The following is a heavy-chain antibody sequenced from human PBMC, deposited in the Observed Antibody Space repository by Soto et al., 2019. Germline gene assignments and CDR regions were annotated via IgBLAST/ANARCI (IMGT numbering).Heavy chain of an antibody. CDR2: MIPIFGTE. J-gene: IGHJ6*04. CDR1: GGTFSSYA. V-gene: IGHV1-69*01. D-gene: IGHD6-13*01. CDR3: ARDRIAGSKYYYGMDV. Sequence: QVQLVQSGAEVKKPGSSVRVSCKASGGTFSSYAISWVRQAPGQGLEWMGGMIPIFGTENYAQKFQGRVTITADESTSTAYMELSSLRSEDTAVYYCARDRIAGSKYYYGMDVWGKGPTVTVSS.